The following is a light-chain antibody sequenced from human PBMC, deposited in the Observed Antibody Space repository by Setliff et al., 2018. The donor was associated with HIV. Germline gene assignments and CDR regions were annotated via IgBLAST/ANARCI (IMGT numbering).Light chain of an antibody. CDR2: AAS. CDR3: QKYDSAPPT. CDR1: QGISNY. J-gene: IGKJ1*01. Sequence: DIQMTQSPSSLSASVGDRVTITCRASQGISNYLAWYQKKPGITPKLLIYAASTLHSGVPSRFSGSGSGTDFTLTISSLQPEDVATYYCQKYDSAPPTFGQGTKVDIK. V-gene: IGKV1-27*01.